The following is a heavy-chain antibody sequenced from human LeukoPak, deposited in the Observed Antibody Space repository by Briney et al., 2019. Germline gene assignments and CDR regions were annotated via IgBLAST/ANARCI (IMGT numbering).Heavy chain of an antibody. CDR2: IKSKTDGGTT. V-gene: IGHV3-15*01. Sequence: GGSLRLSCAASGFTFSNAWMSWVRQAPGKGLEWVGRIKSKTDGGTTDYAAPVKGRFTISRDDSKNTLYLQMNSLKTEDTAVYYCTTALRRLLEWLFGYWGQGTLVTVSS. D-gene: IGHD3-3*01. CDR3: TTALRRLLEWLFGY. J-gene: IGHJ4*02. CDR1: GFTFSNAW.